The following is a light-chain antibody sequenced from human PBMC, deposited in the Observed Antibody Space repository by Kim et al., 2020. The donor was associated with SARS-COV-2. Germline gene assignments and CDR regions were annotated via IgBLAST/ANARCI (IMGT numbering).Light chain of an antibody. CDR2: IEGGVCY. Sequence: DKLPCPPSSGTRSYYVLWRQQQPGRAPGYSMKIEGGVCYNQAGVVPDRFSGSSSGADRSLTISNLLSEDEADYYCETSDSDTHYVFGSGTKVTVL. V-gene: IGLV4-60*03. CDR1: SGTRSYY. CDR3: ETSDSDTHYV. J-gene: IGLJ1*01.